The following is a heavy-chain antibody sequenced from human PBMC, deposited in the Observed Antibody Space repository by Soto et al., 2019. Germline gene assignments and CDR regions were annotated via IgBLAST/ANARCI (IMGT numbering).Heavy chain of an antibody. CDR2: INHGGNT. CDR1: GGSFSGYS. D-gene: IGHD1-26*01. Sequence: LSLTCAVYGGSFSGYSWSWIRQPPGKGLEWLGEINHGGNTNYNPSLKSRVTTSVDTSMNQFSLKLKFVTAADTAVYYCARGRSGGFYFDYWGQGNLVTVSS. V-gene: IGHV4-34*01. J-gene: IGHJ4*02. CDR3: ARGRSGGFYFDY.